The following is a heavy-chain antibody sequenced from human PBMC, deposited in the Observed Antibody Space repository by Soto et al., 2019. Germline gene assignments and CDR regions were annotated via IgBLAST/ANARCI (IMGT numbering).Heavy chain of an antibody. J-gene: IGHJ4*02. Sequence: GGSLRLSCAASGFTFSSYAMSWVRQAPGKGPEWVSAISGSGGSTYYADSVKGRFTISRDNSKNTLYLQMNSLRAEDTDVNYCVGGIAAAGTPTPGYWGQGTLVTVSS. CDR1: GFTFSSYA. D-gene: IGHD6-13*01. V-gene: IGHV3-23*01. CDR2: ISGSGGST. CDR3: VGGIAAAGTPTPGY.